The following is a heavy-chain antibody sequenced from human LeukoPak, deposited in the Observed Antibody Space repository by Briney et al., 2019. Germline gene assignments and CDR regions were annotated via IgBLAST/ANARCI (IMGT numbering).Heavy chain of an antibody. J-gene: IGHJ5*02. D-gene: IGHD3-22*01. CDR3: ASHSSGYFFWFDP. CDR2: IYHSGTT. Sequence: SETLSLTCTVSGGSISSSFWSWIRQPPGKGLEWIGCIYHSGTTNYNPSLKSRLTISIDTSKNQFSLKLTSVTAADTAVYYCASHSSGYFFWFDPWGQGTLVTVSS. V-gene: IGHV4-59*01. CDR1: GGSISSSF.